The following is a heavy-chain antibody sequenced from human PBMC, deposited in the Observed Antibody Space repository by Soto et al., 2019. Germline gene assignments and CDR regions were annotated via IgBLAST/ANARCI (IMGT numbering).Heavy chain of an antibody. CDR3: ARQTTPGYCSGGSCYEAWFDY. D-gene: IGHD2-15*01. Sequence: PSETLSLTCAVSGGSISSGGYSWSWIRQPPGKGLEWIGYIYHSGSTYYNPSLKSRVTISVDTSKNQFSLKLSSVTAADTAVYYCARQTTPGYCSGGSCYEAWFDYWGQGTLVTVSS. V-gene: IGHV4-30-2*01. J-gene: IGHJ4*02. CDR1: GGSISSGGYS. CDR2: IYHSGST.